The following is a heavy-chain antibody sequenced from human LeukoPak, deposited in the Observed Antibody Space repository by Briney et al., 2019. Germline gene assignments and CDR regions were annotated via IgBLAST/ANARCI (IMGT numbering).Heavy chain of an antibody. D-gene: IGHD6-19*01. CDR2: IWHDGSNQ. J-gene: IGHJ4*02. Sequence: PGGSLRLSCAASGFTFSSYAMHWVRQTPGKGLEWVAVIWHDGSNQTYTASVKGRFTISRDNSKNTLDLHMNSLRAEDTAVYYCARDRGPGGLAGTYYWGQGTLVTVSS. CDR3: ARDRGPGGLAGTYY. V-gene: IGHV3-33*01. CDR1: GFTFSSYA.